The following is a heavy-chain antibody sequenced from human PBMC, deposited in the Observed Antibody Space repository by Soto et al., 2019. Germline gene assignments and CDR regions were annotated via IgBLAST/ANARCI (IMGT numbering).Heavy chain of an antibody. V-gene: IGHV1-69*01. J-gene: IGHJ4*02. CDR2: IIPIFGTA. CDR3: ARGVPSGWIDY. Sequence: QVQLVQSGAEVKKPGSSVKVSCKASGGTFSSYAISWVRQAPGQGLEWMGGIIPIFGTANYAQKFQGRVTITADESTSTAYKERGSLRCEETAVSDCARGVPSGWIDYWGQGTLVTVSS. D-gene: IGHD6-19*01. CDR1: GGTFSSYA.